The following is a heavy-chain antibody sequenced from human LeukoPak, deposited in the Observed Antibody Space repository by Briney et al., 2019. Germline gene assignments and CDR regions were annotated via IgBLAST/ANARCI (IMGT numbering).Heavy chain of an antibody. J-gene: IGHJ3*02. D-gene: IGHD6-13*01. Sequence: GGSLRLSCAASRFTFSSYWMHWVRQAPGKGLMWVSRINSDGSTTNYADSVKGRFTISRDNAKDTLYLQMNSLRAEDTAVYYCARDAGYSSSWDPNDAFDIWGQGTMVTVSS. CDR1: RFTFSSYW. V-gene: IGHV3-74*01. CDR2: INSDGSTT. CDR3: ARDAGYSSSWDPNDAFDI.